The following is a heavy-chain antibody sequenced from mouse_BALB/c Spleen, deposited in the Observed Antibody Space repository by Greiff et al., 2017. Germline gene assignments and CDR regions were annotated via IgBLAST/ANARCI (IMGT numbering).Heavy chain of an antibody. J-gene: IGHJ4*01. D-gene: IGHD1-2*01. V-gene: IGHV1-15*01. CDR2: IDPETGGT. CDR3: TRSLLRLRAMDY. CDR1: GYTFTDYE. Sequence: VQLQQSGAELVRPGASVTLSCKASGYTFTDYEMHWVKQTPVHGLEWIGAIDPETGGTAYNQKFKGKATLTADKSSSTAYMELRSLTSEDSAVYYCTRSLLRLRAMDYWCQGTSVTVSS.